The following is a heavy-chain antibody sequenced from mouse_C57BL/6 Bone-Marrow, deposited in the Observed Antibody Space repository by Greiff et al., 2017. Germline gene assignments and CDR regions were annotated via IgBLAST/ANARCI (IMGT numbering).Heavy chain of an antibody. CDR1: GFTFSSYG. CDR2: ISSGGSYT. CDR3: ARHYDYDAMDY. Sequence: EVMLVESGGDLVKPGGSLKLSCAASGFTFSSYGMSWVRQTPDKRLEWVATISSGGSYTSYPDSVKGRFTISRDNAKNTLYLQMSSLKSEDTAMYYCARHYDYDAMDYWGQGTSVTVSS. V-gene: IGHV5-6*01. J-gene: IGHJ4*01.